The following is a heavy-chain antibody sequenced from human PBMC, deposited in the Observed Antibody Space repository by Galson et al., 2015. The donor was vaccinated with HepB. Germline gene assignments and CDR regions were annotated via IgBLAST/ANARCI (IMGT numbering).Heavy chain of an antibody. J-gene: IGHJ4*02. CDR3: LRGYVGDH. D-gene: IGHD5-12*01. V-gene: IGHV3-7*03. CDR2: ITGAEGET. CDR1: HFNFETYW. Sequence: SLRLSCAVSHFNFETYWMTWVRQAPAKGLEWVANITGAEGETYYMDSVRGRFSISRDNDKNSLYLQMNDLRAEDTATYYCLRGYVGDHWGQGTLVTVSS.